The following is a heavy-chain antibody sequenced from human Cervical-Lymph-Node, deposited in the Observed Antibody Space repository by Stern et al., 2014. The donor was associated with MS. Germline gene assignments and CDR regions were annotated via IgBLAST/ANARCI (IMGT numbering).Heavy chain of an antibody. CDR3: ARPPPRRKWDDPNYGMDV. J-gene: IGHJ6*02. CDR1: GYTFTNNW. D-gene: IGHD1-1*01. V-gene: IGHV5-51*03. CDR2: IYPDDSDI. Sequence: EVQLVQSGAEVKKPGESLKISCKGSGYTFTNNWIAWVRQMPGKGLEWMGIIYPDDSDIRYSPSLQGQVTTSADKSISPAYLQWSSLKAADSAVYYCARPPPRRKWDDPNYGMDVWGQGTTVTVSS.